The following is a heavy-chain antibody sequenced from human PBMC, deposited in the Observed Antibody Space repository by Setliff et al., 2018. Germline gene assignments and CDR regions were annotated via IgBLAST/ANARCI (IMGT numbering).Heavy chain of an antibody. CDR3: ATNPRKGRSGGYYYDDPYYFYMDV. V-gene: IGHV3-7*01. CDR1: GFTFDDYA. Sequence: LSLTCAASGFTFDDYAMTWVRQAPGKGLEWVASINEDGSEKYYVDSVRGRFTISRDNAKNSLYLQLNSLRAEDTAVYYCATNPRKGRSGGYYYDDPYYFYMDVWGKGTTVTVPS. CDR2: INEDGSEK. J-gene: IGHJ6*03. D-gene: IGHD3-22*01.